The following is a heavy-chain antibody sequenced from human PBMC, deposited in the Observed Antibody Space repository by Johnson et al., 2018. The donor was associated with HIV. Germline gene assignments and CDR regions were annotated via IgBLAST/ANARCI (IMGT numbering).Heavy chain of an antibody. D-gene: IGHD1-26*01. Sequence: QVQLVESGGGLVNPGGSLRLSCAASGFSFSDYYMSWIRQAPGKGLEWVSYITSSGSTLYYADSVKGRFTISRDNAKNSLYLQMNSLRAEDTAVYYCARDRGYSGSYFGAFDIWGQGTMVTVSS. CDR1: GFSFSDYY. CDR3: ARDRGYSGSYFGAFDI. V-gene: IGHV3-11*04. J-gene: IGHJ3*02. CDR2: ITSSGSTL.